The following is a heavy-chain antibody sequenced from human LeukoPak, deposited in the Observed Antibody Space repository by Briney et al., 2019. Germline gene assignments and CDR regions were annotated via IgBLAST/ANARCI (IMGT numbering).Heavy chain of an antibody. CDR1: GFTFDDYA. CDR2: ISGDGGST. D-gene: IGHD2-21*02. J-gene: IGHJ3*02. CDR3: AKVFRAGAYCGGDCFAAFDI. Sequence: PGGSLRLSCAASGFTFDDYAMHWVRQAPGKGLEWVSRISGDGGSTYYADSVKGRFTISRDNSKNSLYLQMNSLRTEDTALYYCAKVFRAGAYCGGDCFAAFDIWGQGTMVTVSS. V-gene: IGHV3-43*02.